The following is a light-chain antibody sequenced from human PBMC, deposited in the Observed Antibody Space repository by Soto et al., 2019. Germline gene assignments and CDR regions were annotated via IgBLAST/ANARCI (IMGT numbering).Light chain of an antibody. J-gene: IGKJ1*01. CDR2: AAS. V-gene: IGKV1-27*01. CDR1: QAISNY. CDR3: QKYNSAPRT. Sequence: DIQMTQSPSSLSAAVGDRVTITCRASQAISNYLAWYQQKSGQVPKLLIYAASTLQSGVPSRFSGSVSGTYFTLTINSLQPEDVATYYCQKYNSAPRTFGQGTKVDIK.